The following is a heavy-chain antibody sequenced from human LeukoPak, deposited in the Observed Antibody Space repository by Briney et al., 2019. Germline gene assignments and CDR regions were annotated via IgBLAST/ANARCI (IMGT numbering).Heavy chain of an antibody. J-gene: IGHJ4*02. D-gene: IGHD5-18*01. CDR1: GYSISSSFY. V-gene: IGHV4-38-2*01. CDR2: IYDSGST. Sequence: SETLSLTCAVSGYSISSSFYWGWIRQPPGKGLEWIGIIYDSGSTYYNPSLRSRITISVDTSKNQFSLNLSSVTAADTAVYYCASSYGPNYFDYWGQGTLVTVSS. CDR3: ASSYGPNYFDY.